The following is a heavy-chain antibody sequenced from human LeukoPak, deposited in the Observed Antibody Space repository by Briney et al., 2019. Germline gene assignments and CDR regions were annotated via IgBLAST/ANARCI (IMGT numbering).Heavy chain of an antibody. J-gene: IGHJ4*02. CDR3: ARLMITFGGVIVDY. CDR2: IYYSGST. CDR1: GGSFSSGSYY. V-gene: IGHV4-61*01. D-gene: IGHD3-16*02. Sequence: PSETLSHTCTVSGGSFSSGSYYWSWIRQPPGKGLEWIGYIYYSGSTNYNPSLKSRVTISVDTSKNQFSLKLSSVTAADTAVYYCARLMITFGGVIVDYWGQGTLVTVSS.